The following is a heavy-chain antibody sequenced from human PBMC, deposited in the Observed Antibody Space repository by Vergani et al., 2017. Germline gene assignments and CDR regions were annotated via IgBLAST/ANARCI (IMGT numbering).Heavy chain of an antibody. Sequence: QLQLQESGPGLVKPSETLSLTCTVSGGSISSSSYYWGWIRQPPGKGLEWIGSIYYSGSTYYNPSLKSRVTISVDTSKNQFSLKLSSVTAADTAVYYCARDMNSSSWDDAFDIWGQGTMVTVSS. CDR1: GGSISSSSYY. D-gene: IGHD6-13*01. J-gene: IGHJ3*02. CDR3: ARDMNSSSWDDAFDI. CDR2: IYYSGST. V-gene: IGHV4-39*02.